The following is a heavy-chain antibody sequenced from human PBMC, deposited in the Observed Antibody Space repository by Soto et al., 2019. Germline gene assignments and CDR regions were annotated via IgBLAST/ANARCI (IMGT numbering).Heavy chain of an antibody. CDR3: ARSPRDSSGYWNY. D-gene: IGHD3-22*01. CDR1: GGSVSSGSYY. V-gene: IGHV4-61*01. J-gene: IGHJ4*02. CDR2: IYYSGST. Sequence: PSETLSLTCTVSGGSVSSGSYYWSWIRQPPGKGLEWIGYIYYSGSTNYNPSLKSRVTISVDTSKNQFSLKLSSVTAADTAVYYGARSPRDSSGYWNYWGQGTLVTFSS.